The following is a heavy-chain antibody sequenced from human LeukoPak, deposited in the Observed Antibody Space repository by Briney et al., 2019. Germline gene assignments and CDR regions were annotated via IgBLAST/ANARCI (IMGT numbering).Heavy chain of an antibody. D-gene: IGHD3-22*01. J-gene: IGHJ4*02. V-gene: IGHV3-73*01. CDR1: GFTFSGSA. Sequence: GGSLRLSCATSGFTFSGSAIHWVRQASGKGLEWVGRIRSKANSYATTDAASVRGRFSISRDDSKNTAYLQMNSLKTEDTAVYYCTRPSYDSSVSGVVYWGQGTLVTVSS. CDR3: TRPSYDSSVSGVVY. CDR2: IRSKANSYAT.